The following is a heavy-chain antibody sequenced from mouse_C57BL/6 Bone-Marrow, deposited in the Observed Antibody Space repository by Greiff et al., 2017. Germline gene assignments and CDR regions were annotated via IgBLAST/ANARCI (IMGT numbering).Heavy chain of an antibody. J-gene: IGHJ4*01. CDR2: IFPGSGST. D-gene: IGHD2-4*01. CDR1: GYTFTDYY. CDR3: ASYDYDGYAMDY. V-gene: IGHV1-75*01. Sequence: VQLVESGPELVKPGASVKISCKASGYTFTDYYINWVKQRPGQGLEWIGWIFPGSGSTYYNEKFKGKATLTVDKSSSTAYMLLSSLTSEDSAVYFCASYDYDGYAMDYWGQGTSVTVSS.